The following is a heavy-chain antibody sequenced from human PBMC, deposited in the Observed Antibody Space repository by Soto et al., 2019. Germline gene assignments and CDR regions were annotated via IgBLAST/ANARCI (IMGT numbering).Heavy chain of an antibody. CDR3: AREYTTVTTLLNWFDP. J-gene: IGHJ5*02. D-gene: IGHD4-17*01. CDR1: VFTFSSYS. CDR2: ISSSSSTI. V-gene: IGHV3-48*02. Sequence: GALRLYCAAPVFTFSSYSMNWVRQAPGKGLEWVSYISSSSSTIYYADSVKGRFTISRDNAKNSLYLQMNSLRDEDTAVYYCAREYTTVTTLLNWFDPWGQGTLVTVSS.